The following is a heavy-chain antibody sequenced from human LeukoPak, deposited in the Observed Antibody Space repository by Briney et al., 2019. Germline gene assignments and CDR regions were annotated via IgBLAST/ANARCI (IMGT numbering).Heavy chain of an antibody. V-gene: IGHV4-59*08. CDR1: GGSISSYY. CDR3: ARLGYSSSWYDPYYYYGMDV. Sequence: SETLSLTCTVSGGSISSYYWSWIRQPPGKGLEWIGYIYYSGGTNYNPSLKSRVTISVDTSKNQFSLKLSSVTAADTAVYYCARLGYSSSWYDPYYYYGMDVWGQGTTVTVSS. CDR2: IYYSGGT. J-gene: IGHJ6*02. D-gene: IGHD6-13*01.